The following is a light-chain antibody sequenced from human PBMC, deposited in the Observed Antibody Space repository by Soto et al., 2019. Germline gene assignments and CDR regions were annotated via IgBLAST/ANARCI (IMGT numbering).Light chain of an antibody. J-gene: IGKJ5*01. CDR3: QQRFDWPKIT. V-gene: IGKV3D-20*02. CDR2: GAS. CDR1: QSVSSSY. Sequence: EIVLTQSPGTLSLSPGERATLSCRASQSVSSSYLAWYQQKPGQAPRLLIYGASSRATGIPDRFSGSGSGTEFTLTISSLQSEDFAVFYCQQRFDWPKITFGQGTRLEIK.